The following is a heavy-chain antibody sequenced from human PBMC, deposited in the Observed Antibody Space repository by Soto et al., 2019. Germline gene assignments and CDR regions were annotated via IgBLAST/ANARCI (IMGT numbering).Heavy chain of an antibody. D-gene: IGHD5-12*01. J-gene: IGHJ4*01. Sequence: QVQLQQWGAGLLKPSETLSLTCAVYGGSFSGYYWSWIRQPPGKGLEWIGEINHSGSTNYNPSLTGRVTRSVDTSKNQFSLKLSAVSAAATAVDYCAMGRGGGWLQFPRVFYDYWCHGTVVTVSS. CDR2: INHSGST. V-gene: IGHV4-34*01. CDR1: GGSFSGYY. CDR3: AMGRGGGWLQFPRVFYDY.